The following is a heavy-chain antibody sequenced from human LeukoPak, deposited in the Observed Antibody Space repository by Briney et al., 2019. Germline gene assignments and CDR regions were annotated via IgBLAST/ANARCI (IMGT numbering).Heavy chain of an antibody. D-gene: IGHD1-26*01. J-gene: IGHJ4*02. Sequence: SVKVSCKVSGYTLTELSMHWVRQAPGKGLEWMGGFDPEDGETIYAQKFQGRVTMTEDTSTDTAYMELSSLRSEDTAVYYCATDSLVGATDWYYFDYWGQGTLVTVSS. V-gene: IGHV1-24*01. CDR1: GYTLTELS. CDR2: FDPEDGET. CDR3: ATDSLVGATDWYYFDY.